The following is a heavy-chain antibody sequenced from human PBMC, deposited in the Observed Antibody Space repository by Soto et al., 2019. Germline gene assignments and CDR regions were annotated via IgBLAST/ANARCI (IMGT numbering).Heavy chain of an antibody. J-gene: IGHJ6*03. CDR1: SGSISSSNW. V-gene: IGHV4-4*02. Sequence: PSETLSLTCAFSSGSISSSNWWSWVRQPPGKGLEWIGEIYHSGSTNYNPSLKSRVTISVDKSKNQFSLKLSSVTAADTAVYYCASRGYYYGSGSYSYYMDVWGKGTTVTVSS. CDR2: IYHSGST. D-gene: IGHD3-10*01. CDR3: ASRGYYYGSGSYSYYMDV.